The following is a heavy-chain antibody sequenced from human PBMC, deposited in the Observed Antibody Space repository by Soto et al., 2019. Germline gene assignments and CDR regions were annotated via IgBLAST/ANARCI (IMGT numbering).Heavy chain of an antibody. V-gene: IGHV3-74*01. CDR2: INSDGSST. D-gene: IGHD2-21*02. CDR1: GFTFSTIW. J-gene: IGHJ5*02. Sequence: GGSLRLSCAASGFTFSTIWMHWVRQAPGKGLVWVSRINSDGSSTSYADSVKGRFTVSRDNAKSTLYLQVNSLTADDTAIYYCLIAYCGGDCSAWGQGT. CDR3: LIAYCGGDCSA.